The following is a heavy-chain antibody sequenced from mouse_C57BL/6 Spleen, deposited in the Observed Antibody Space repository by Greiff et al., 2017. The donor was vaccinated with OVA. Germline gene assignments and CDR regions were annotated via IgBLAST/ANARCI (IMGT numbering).Heavy chain of an antibody. CDR3: AREENDYDVRDYAMDY. D-gene: IGHD2-4*01. Sequence: QVHVKQSGAELARPGASVKMSCKASGYTFTSYTMHWVKQRPGQGLEWIGYINPSSGYTKYNQKFKDKATLTADKSSSTAYMQLSSLTSEDSAVYYCAREENDYDVRDYAMDYWGQGTSVTVSS. J-gene: IGHJ4*01. V-gene: IGHV1-4*01. CDR1: GYTFTSYT. CDR2: INPSSGYT.